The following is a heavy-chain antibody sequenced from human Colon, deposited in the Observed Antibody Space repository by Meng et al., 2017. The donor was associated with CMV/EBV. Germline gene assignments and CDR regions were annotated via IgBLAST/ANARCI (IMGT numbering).Heavy chain of an antibody. D-gene: IGHD2-2*01. CDR2: VSSSSAFI. Sequence: GESLKISCAASGFTFETYSMHWVRQAPGRGLEWVASVSSSSAFIYYVDSLKGRFTISRDNAKNSLYLQMNSLRAEDAAVYYCARRPLGFCSSMSCQPLWYFDLWGRDTLVTVSS. CDR1: GFTFETYS. V-gene: IGHV3-21*01. J-gene: IGHJ2*01. CDR3: ARRPLGFCSSMSCQPLWYFDL.